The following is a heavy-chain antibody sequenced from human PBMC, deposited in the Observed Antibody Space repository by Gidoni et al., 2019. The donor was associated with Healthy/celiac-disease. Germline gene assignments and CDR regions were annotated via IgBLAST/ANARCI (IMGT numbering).Heavy chain of an antibody. CDR2: ISSSSSYI. J-gene: IGHJ4*02. CDR1: GFTFSSYS. D-gene: IGHD4-17*01. V-gene: IGHV3-21*01. Sequence: EVQLVESGGGLVKPGGSLRLSCAASGFTFSSYSMNWVRQAPGKGLEGVSSISSSSSYIYYADSVKGRFTISRDNAKNSLYLQMNSLRAEDTAVYYCARGTVALDYWGQGTLVTVSS. CDR3: ARGTVALDY.